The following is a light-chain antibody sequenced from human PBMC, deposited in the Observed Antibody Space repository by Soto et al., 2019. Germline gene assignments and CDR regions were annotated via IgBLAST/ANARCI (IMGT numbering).Light chain of an antibody. CDR2: DAS. Sequence: DIQMTQSPSTVTASVGDRVTITCRASQSISSWLAWYQQKPGKAPKLLIYDASSLESWVPSRFSGSGSGTEFTLTISSLQPDDCATYYCQKYNSYPGTFGQGTKVQIK. J-gene: IGKJ1*01. V-gene: IGKV1-5*01. CDR1: QSISSW. CDR3: QKYNSYPGT.